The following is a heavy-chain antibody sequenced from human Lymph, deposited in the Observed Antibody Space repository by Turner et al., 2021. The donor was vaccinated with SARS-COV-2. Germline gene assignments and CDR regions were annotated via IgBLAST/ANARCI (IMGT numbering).Heavy chain of an antibody. CDR1: GCSISISSYY. CDR2: FCYSGST. J-gene: IGHJ1*01. V-gene: IGHV4-39*01. CDR3: GVGPTRWYFQH. D-gene: IGHD1-26*01. Sequence: QLQLQESGPGRVKPSETLSLTCTVSGCSISISSYYWGWIRQPPGKGLEWIGNFCYSGSTYYNPSLKNRVTISEDTSNNQFSLKLTSVTAADTAVYYCGVGPTRWYFQHWGQGTLVTVSS.